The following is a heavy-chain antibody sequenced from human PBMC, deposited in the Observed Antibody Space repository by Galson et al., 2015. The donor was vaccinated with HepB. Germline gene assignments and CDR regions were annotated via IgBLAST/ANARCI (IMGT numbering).Heavy chain of an antibody. Sequence: SLRLSCAASGFTFSSYAMSWVRQAPGKGLEWVSAISGSGGSTYYADSVKGRFTISRDNSKNTLYLQMNSLRAEDTAVYYCAKDSSSGWSFDYWGQGTLVTVSS. J-gene: IGHJ4*02. CDR3: AKDSSSGWSFDY. CDR1: GFTFSSYA. CDR2: ISGSGGST. D-gene: IGHD3-22*01. V-gene: IGHV3-23*01.